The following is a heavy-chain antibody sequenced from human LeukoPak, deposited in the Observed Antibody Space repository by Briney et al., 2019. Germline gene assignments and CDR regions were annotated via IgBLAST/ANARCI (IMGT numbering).Heavy chain of an antibody. Sequence: GGSLRLSCAASGFTFSSYGMHWVRQAPGKGLEWVAVISYDGSNKYYADSVKGRFTISRDNSKNTLYLQMNSLRAEDTAVYYCAKAGGSGSYSNWFDPWGHGTLVTVSS. CDR3: AKAGGSGSYSNWFDP. J-gene: IGHJ5*02. CDR2: ISYDGSNK. CDR1: GFTFSSYG. D-gene: IGHD3-10*01. V-gene: IGHV3-30*18.